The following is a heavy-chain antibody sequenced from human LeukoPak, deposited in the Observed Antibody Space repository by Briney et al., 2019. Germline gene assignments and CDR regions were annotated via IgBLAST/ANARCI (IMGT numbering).Heavy chain of an antibody. V-gene: IGHV1-69*13. D-gene: IGHD5-24*01. CDR3: ASGGYNYSPFDY. J-gene: IGHJ4*02. CDR2: IIPIFGTA. CDR1: GGTFSSYA. Sequence: SVKVSCKASGGTFSSYAISWVRQAPGQGLEWMGGIIPIFGTANYAQKFQGRVTITADESTSTAYMELSSLRSEDTAVYYCASGGYNYSPFDYWGQRTLVTVSS.